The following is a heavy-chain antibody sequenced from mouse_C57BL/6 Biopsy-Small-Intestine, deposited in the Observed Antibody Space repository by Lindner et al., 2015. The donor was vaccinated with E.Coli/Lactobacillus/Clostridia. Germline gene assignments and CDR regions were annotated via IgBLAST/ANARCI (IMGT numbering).Heavy chain of an antibody. CDR3: ARDRPGFGLDV. J-gene: IGHJ1*01. CDR1: LHLHHLR. CDR2: SSGHSGST. V-gene: IGHV1-64*01. Sequence: SVKVSLQGLRLHLHHLRYPVGWRQVPGQGLEWLGWSSGHSGSTYYAQKFRGRVTMTTDTSTSTAYLELRSLRSDDTAVYYCARDRPGFGLDVWGQGTTVTVSS.